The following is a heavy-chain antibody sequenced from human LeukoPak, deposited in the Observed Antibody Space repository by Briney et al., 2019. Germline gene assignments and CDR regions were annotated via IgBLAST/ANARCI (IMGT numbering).Heavy chain of an antibody. V-gene: IGHV4-4*07. CDR3: ASTYGSGSHYSNFDY. J-gene: IGHJ4*02. CDR1: GGSISDYY. Sequence: SETLSLTCTVSGGSISDYYWSWIRQPAGKGLEWIGRIYTTGSTDYNPSLKSRVTISVDTSKNQFSLKLSSVTAADTAVYYCASTYGSGSHYSNFDYWGQGTLVTVSS. CDR2: IYTTGST. D-gene: IGHD3-10*01.